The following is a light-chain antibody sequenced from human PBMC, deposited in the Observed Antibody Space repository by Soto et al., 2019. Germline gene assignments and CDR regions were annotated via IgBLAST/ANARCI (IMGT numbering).Light chain of an antibody. J-gene: IGLJ3*02. V-gene: IGLV1-36*01. Sequence: QSVLTQPPSVSEAPRQRVTITCSRSSSNIGANAVNWYQQFPGKAPKLLIYYDDLLSSGVSDRFSASKSGTSASLAISGLQSEDEADYYCAAWDDTLNGVVFGEGTKLTVL. CDR3: AAWDDTLNGVV. CDR1: SSNIGANA. CDR2: YDD.